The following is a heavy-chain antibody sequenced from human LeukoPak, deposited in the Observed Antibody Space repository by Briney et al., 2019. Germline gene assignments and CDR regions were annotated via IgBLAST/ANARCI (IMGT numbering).Heavy chain of an antibody. J-gene: IGHJ4*02. CDR2: IYHSGSA. CDR3: ARDVGTALVTGDY. V-gene: IGHV4-4*02. Sequence: SGTLSLTCGVSGGSISSNNWWSWVRQPPGQGLEWIGEIYHSGSANYNPSLKSRVTISVDKSENQLSLKLISVTAADTAVYYCARDVGTALVTGDYWGQGTLVTVSS. CDR1: GGSISSNNW. D-gene: IGHD5-18*01.